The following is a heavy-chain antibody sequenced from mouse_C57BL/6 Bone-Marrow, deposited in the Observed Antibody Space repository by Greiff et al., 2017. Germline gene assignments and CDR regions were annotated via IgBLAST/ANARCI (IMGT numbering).Heavy chain of an antibody. V-gene: IGHV5-4*01. J-gene: IGHJ4*01. CDR1: GFTFSSYA. Sequence: EVNVVESGGGLVKPGGSLKLSCAASGFTFSSYAMSWVRQTPDKRLEWVATISDGGSYTYYPDNVKGRFTISRDNAKNNLYLQMSHLKSEDTAMYYCARDDDYLYYYAMDYWGQGTSVTVSS. CDR2: ISDGGSYT. CDR3: ARDDDYLYYYAMDY. D-gene: IGHD2-4*01.